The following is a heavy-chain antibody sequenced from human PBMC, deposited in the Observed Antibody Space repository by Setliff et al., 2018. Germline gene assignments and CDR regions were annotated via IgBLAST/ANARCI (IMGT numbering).Heavy chain of an antibody. Sequence: LRLSCAASGFTFSNYAMNWVRQAPGQGLEWVSTISGGGTNIDYADSVQGRFTISRDNSNNTLFLQMHSLRAEDTAIYYCARDQARWLVAAGTFDYWGQGALVTVSS. CDR2: ISGGGTNI. CDR3: ARDQARWLVAAGTFDY. J-gene: IGHJ4*02. V-gene: IGHV3-23*01. D-gene: IGHD1-1*01. CDR1: GFTFSNYA.